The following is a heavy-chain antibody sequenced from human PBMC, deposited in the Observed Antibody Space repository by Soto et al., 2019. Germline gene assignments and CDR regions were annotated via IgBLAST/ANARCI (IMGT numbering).Heavy chain of an antibody. CDR1: GGSISSGDYY. J-gene: IGHJ6*02. CDR2: IYYSGST. D-gene: IGHD3-10*01. V-gene: IGHV4-30-4*01. Sequence: SETLSLTCTVSGGSISSGDYYWSWIRQPPGKGLEWIGYIYYSGSTYYNPSLKSRVTISVDTSKNQFSLKLSSVTAADTAVYYCARQIAGGDYYGMDVWGQGTTVTVSS. CDR3: ARQIAGGDYYGMDV.